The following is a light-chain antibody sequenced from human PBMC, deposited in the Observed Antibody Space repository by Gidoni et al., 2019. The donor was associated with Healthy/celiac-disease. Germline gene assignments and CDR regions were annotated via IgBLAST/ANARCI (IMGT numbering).Light chain of an antibody. CDR3: QQYDNLPIT. V-gene: IGKV1-33*01. J-gene: IGKJ5*01. CDR1: QDISNY. CDR2: DAS. Sequence: DIQMTQSPSSLSASVGDRVTITCQASQDISNYLNWYQQKPGKAIKLLIYDASNLETGVPSRFSGSGSGTDFTFTISSLQPEDIATYYCQQYDNLPITFXXXTRLEIK.